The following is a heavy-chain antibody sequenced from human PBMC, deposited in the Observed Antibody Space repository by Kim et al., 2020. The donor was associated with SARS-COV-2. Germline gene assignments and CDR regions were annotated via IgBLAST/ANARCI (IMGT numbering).Heavy chain of an antibody. CDR2: IYYSGST. CDR1: GGSISSSSYY. CDR3: ARNLPGGNSSGYYKDY. Sequence: SETLSLTCTVSGGSISSSSYYWGWIRQPPGKGLEWIGSIYYSGSTYYNPSLKSRVTISVDTSKNQFSLKLSSVTAADTAVYYCARNLPGGNSSGYYKDYWGQGTLVTVSS. D-gene: IGHD3-22*01. J-gene: IGHJ4*02. V-gene: IGHV4-39*01.